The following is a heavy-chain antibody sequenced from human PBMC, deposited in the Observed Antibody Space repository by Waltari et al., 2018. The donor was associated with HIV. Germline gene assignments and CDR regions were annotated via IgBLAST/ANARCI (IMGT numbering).Heavy chain of an antibody. J-gene: IGHJ4*02. CDR1: GYTFTSYA. CDR2: INTNTGNP. D-gene: IGHD1-26*01. Sequence: QVQLVQSGSELKKPGASVKVSCKASGYTFTSYAMNWVRTAPGQGLGGMGWINTNTGNPTYAQGFTGRFVFSLDTSVSTAYLQISSLKAEDTAVYYCASGRVGATPYYFDYWGQGTLVTVSS. V-gene: IGHV7-4-1*02. CDR3: ASGRVGATPYYFDY.